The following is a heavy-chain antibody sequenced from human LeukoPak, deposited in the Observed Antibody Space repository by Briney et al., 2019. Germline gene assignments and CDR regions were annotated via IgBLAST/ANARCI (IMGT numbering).Heavy chain of an antibody. CDR2: INPNSGGT. Sequence: GASVKVSCKASGYSFTGYYMHWVRQAPGQGLGWMGWINPNSGGTNYAQKFQGRVTMTRDTSISTAYMELSRLRSDDTAVYYCATTQRTTGTTTFDYWGQGTLVTVSS. J-gene: IGHJ4*02. CDR1: GYSFTGYY. D-gene: IGHD1-1*01. V-gene: IGHV1-2*02. CDR3: ATTQRTTGTTTFDY.